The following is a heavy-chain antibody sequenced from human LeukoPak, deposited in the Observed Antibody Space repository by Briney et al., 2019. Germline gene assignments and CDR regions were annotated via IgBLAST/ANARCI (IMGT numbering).Heavy chain of an antibody. CDR3: ARDRHGMAV. Sequence: PGGSLRLSCAASGFTLSSYDMHWVCQVTGKGLEWVSAIGVAGDTYYPGSVKGRFIITRENAKNSLYLQMNSLRVEDTAVYYCARDRHGMAVWGQGTTVVVSS. J-gene: IGHJ6*02. CDR1: GFTLSSYD. V-gene: IGHV3-13*01. CDR2: IGVAGDT.